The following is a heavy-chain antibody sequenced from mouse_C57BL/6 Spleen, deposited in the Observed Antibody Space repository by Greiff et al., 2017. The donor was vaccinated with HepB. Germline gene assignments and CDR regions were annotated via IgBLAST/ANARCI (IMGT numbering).Heavy chain of an antibody. J-gene: IGHJ4*01. CDR1: GYTFTSYW. CDR3: ARRGYGSSYGAMDY. Sequence: VQLQQPGAELVKPGASVKMSCKASGYTFTSYWITWVKQRPGQGLEWIGDIYPGSGSTNYNEKFKSKATLTVDTSSSTAYMQLSSLTSEDSAVYYCARRGYGSSYGAMDYWGQGTSAIVSS. D-gene: IGHD1-1*01. V-gene: IGHV1-55*01. CDR2: IYPGSGST.